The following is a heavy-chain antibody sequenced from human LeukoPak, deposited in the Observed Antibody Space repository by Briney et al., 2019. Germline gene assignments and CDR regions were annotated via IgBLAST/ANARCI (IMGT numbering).Heavy chain of an antibody. CDR1: EYTFTTYA. Sequence: ASVKVSCKASEYTFTTYAINWVRQAPGQGLEWMGWINTNTGNPTYAQGFTGRFVFSLDTSVSTAYLQISSLKAEDTAVYYCARDAATINFDYWGQGTLVTVSS. V-gene: IGHV7-4-1*02. D-gene: IGHD5-24*01. CDR2: INTNTGNP. J-gene: IGHJ4*02. CDR3: ARDAATINFDY.